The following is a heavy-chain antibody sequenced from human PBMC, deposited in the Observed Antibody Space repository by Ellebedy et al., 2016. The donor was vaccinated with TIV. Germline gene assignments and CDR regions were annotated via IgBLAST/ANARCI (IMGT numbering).Heavy chain of an antibody. CDR3: ATQGSVSGNSQGHYYFYGMGA. D-gene: IGHD4-23*01. J-gene: IGHJ6*02. CDR1: GFTFSDYW. Sequence: PGGSLRLSCAASGFTFSDYWMTWVRQAPGKGLEWVATINQDGSDKFFLGSVKGRFTIARDNAENSVYLQMTSLSAEDTAVYYCATQGSVSGNSQGHYYFYGMGAWGQGTTVTVSS. V-gene: IGHV3-7*01. CDR2: INQDGSDK.